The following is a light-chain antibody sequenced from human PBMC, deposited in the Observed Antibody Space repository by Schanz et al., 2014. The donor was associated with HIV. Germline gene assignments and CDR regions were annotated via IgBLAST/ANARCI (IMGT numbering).Light chain of an antibody. V-gene: IGLV1-40*01. CDR2: DND. Sequence: QSVLTQPPSLSGAPGQRISLSCNGSSSNIGAGYDIHWYQHFPGTAPRLLIFDNDNRPSGVPDRISGSKSGTSASLAITGLQGDDEADYYCQSYDSNLSAWVFGGGTKLTVL. J-gene: IGLJ3*02. CDR1: SSNIGAGYD. CDR3: QSYDSNLSAWV.